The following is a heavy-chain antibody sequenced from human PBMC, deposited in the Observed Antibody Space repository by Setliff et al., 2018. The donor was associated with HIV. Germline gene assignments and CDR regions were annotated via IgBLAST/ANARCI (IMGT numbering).Heavy chain of an antibody. Sequence: SVKVSCKASGGTFSSYAISWVRQAPGQGLEWMGRIIPIFGTTNHAQKFQGRVTITADESTSTAYMELSSLRSEDTAVYYCARDPLDGDGPFDYWGQGTLVTVSS. CDR1: GGTFSSYA. V-gene: IGHV1-69*13. CDR2: IIPIFGTT. CDR3: ARDPLDGDGPFDY. J-gene: IGHJ4*02. D-gene: IGHD7-27*01.